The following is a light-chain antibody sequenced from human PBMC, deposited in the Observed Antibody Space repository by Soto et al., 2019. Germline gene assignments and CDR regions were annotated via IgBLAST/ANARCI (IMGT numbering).Light chain of an antibody. CDR2: AAS. J-gene: IGKJ4*01. CDR3: LQLKSYPLT. Sequence: DLQVTQSPSLLSASVGDRVTITCRASQDISSYLVWYQQKPGKAPKLLIYAASTLQSGVPPRFSGSGSGTEYTLTISSLQPEDFATYFCLQLKSYPLTLGGGTKVEI. V-gene: IGKV1-9*01. CDR1: QDISSY.